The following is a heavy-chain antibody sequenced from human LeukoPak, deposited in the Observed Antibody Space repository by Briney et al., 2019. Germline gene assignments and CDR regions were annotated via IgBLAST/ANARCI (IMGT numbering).Heavy chain of an antibody. V-gene: IGHV1-69*05. CDR3: ARDMVAAALDY. CDR1: GGTFSSYA. D-gene: IGHD6-13*01. Sequence: SVKVSCKASGGTFSSYAISWVRQAPGQGLEWMGRIIAIFGTANYAQKFQGRVTITTDESTSTAYMELSSLRSEDTAVYYCARDMVAAALDYWGQGTLVTVSS. CDR2: IIAIFGTA. J-gene: IGHJ4*02.